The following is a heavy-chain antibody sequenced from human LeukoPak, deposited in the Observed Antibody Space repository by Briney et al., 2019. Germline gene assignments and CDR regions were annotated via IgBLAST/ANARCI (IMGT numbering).Heavy chain of an antibody. J-gene: IGHJ4*02. Sequence: EASVKVSFKASGYTFTGYYMHWVRPAPGQGVGWMGWINPNSGGTNYAQKFQGRVTMTRDTSISTAYMELSRLRSDDTAVYYCARDDSSGYAPCDYWGQGTLVTVSS. D-gene: IGHD3-22*01. V-gene: IGHV1-2*02. CDR1: GYTFTGYY. CDR3: ARDDSSGYAPCDY. CDR2: INPNSGGT.